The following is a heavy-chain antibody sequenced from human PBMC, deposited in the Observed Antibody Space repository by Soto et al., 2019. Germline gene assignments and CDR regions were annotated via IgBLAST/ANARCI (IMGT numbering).Heavy chain of an antibody. D-gene: IGHD4-17*01. V-gene: IGHV1-69*08. CDR3: ARPDFGDYWYFDL. J-gene: IGHJ2*01. CDR2: IIPALGTA. CDR1: GGTFSSHT. Sequence: QDQLVQSGAEVKKPGSSVKVSCKASGGTFSSHTFSWVRQAPGQGLEWMGRIIPALGTATYAQKFQGRVTITEYESATTVYMELNSLRSEATSVYYCARPDFGDYWYFDLWGRGTLVTVSS.